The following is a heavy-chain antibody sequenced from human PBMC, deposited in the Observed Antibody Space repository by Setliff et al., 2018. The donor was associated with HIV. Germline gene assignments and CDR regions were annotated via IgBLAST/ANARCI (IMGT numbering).Heavy chain of an antibody. Sequence: PSETLSLTCIVSGDSISSSSYYWGWVRQPPGKGLGFIGIIHYTGTTYYSPSLRSRATISVDTSKNQFSLKVNSETAADTAVYYCARSPRIGVAGEFEYWGQGTLVTVSS. V-gene: IGHV4-39*01. CDR3: ARSPRIGVAGEFEY. CDR2: IHYTGTT. CDR1: GDSISSSSYY. D-gene: IGHD6-19*01. J-gene: IGHJ4*02.